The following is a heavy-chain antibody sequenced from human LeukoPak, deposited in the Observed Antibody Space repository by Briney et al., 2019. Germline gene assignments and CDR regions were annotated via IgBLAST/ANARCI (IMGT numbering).Heavy chain of an antibody. CDR1: GGSISSYY. CDR3: ARRDGYFDY. Sequence: PSETLSLTCSVSGGSISSYYWSWLRQTPGKGLEWIGYIYTSEYTNYNPSLESRVSISQDTSKNQFFLKLNSVTAADTAVYYCARRDGYFDYWGQGILVTVSS. J-gene: IGHJ4*02. CDR2: IYTSEYT. V-gene: IGHV4-4*09.